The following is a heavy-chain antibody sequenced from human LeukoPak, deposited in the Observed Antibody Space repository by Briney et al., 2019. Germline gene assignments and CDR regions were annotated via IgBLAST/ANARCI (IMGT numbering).Heavy chain of an antibody. CDR3: AREAGAPYGMDV. CDR1: GGSISSYY. Sequence: PSETLSLACTVSGGSISSYYWSWIRQPPGKGLEWIGYIYYSGSTNYNPSLKSRVTISVDTSKNQFSLKLSSVTAADTAVYYCAREAGAPYGMDVWGQGTTVTVSS. J-gene: IGHJ6*02. CDR2: IYYSGST. V-gene: IGHV4-59*01. D-gene: IGHD3-10*01.